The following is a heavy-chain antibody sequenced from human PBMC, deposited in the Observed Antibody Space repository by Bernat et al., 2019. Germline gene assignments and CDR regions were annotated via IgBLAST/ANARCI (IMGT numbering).Heavy chain of an antibody. CDR3: ARDTLRRYYDSSGSRPYFDY. Sequence: EVQLVESVGGLVQPGGSLRLSCAASGFTFSSYWMSLFRQAPGKGLEWVANIKQDGSEKYYVDSVKCRFTISRDNAKNSLYLQMNSLRAEDTAVYYCARDTLRRYYDSSGSRPYFDYWGQGTLVTVSS. D-gene: IGHD3-22*01. CDR2: IKQDGSEK. V-gene: IGHV3-7*01. CDR1: GFTFSSYW. J-gene: IGHJ4*02.